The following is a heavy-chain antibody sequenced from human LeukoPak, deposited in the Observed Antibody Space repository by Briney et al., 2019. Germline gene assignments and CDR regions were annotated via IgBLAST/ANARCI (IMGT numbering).Heavy chain of an antibody. V-gene: IGHV3-30*02. CDR3: ARDRYPLYYDSSGYDV. Sequence: PGGSLRLSCAASGFTFSSYGMHWVRQAPGKGLEWVAFIRYDGSNKYYADSVKGRFTISRDNAKNSVDLQMNSLRAEDTAVYYCARDRYPLYYDSSGYDVGGQGTLVTVSS. D-gene: IGHD3-22*01. J-gene: IGHJ4*02. CDR2: IRYDGSNK. CDR1: GFTFSSYG.